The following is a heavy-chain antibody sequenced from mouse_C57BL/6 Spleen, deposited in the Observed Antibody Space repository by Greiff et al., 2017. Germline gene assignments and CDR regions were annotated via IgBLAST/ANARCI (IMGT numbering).Heavy chain of an antibody. CDR3: ANSSFDV. CDR2: IYPGDGDT. CDR1: GYAFSSSW. V-gene: IGHV1-82*01. Sequence: QVHVKQSGPELVKPGASVKISCKASGYAFSSSWMNWVKQRPGKGLEWIGRIYPGDGDTNYNGKFKGKATLTADKSSSTAYMQLSSLTSEDSAVYYCANSSFDVWGTGTTVTVSS. J-gene: IGHJ1*03.